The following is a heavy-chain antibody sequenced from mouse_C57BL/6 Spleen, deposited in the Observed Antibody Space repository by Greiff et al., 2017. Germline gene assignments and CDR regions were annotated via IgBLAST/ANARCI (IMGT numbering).Heavy chain of an antibody. J-gene: IGHJ1*03. V-gene: IGHV1-52*01. D-gene: IGHD2-3*01. CDR3: AVLYDGSWYFDV. CDR2: IDPSDSET. CDR1: GYTLTSYW. Sequence: VQLQQPGAELVRPGSSVKLSCKASGYTLTSYWMHWVKQRPIQGLEWIGNIDPSDSETHYNQKFKDKATLTVDKSSSTAYMQLSSLTSEDSAVYYCAVLYDGSWYFDVWGTGTTVTVSS.